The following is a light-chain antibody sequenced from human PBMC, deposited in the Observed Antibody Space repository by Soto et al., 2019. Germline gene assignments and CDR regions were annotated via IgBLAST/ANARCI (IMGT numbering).Light chain of an antibody. J-gene: IGLJ1*01. CDR2: DVS. V-gene: IGLV2-14*01. Sequence: LTYPAPLSWCPGQAVPHPRVCPNGYIGDYNYVFWYQQHPGKVPKFIIYDVSNRPSGVSYRFSGTKSGNTASLTVSGLQAEDEADYYCCSYTRSGTLIFGTGTKVTVL. CDR3: CSYTRSGTLI. CDR1: NGYIGDYNY.